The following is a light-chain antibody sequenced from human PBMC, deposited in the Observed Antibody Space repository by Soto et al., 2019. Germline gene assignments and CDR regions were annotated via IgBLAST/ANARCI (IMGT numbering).Light chain of an antibody. CDR3: QQYNNWLGT. CDR2: GAS. J-gene: IGKJ1*01. V-gene: IGKV3D-15*01. Sequence: ERVLAVATATLSVYPGELATLSCRASQSIDRYLAWYQQKPGQAPRLLIYGASNRATGIPDRFSGSGSGTEFTLTISSLQSEDFAVYYCQQYNNWLGTFGQGTKV. CDR1: QSIDRY.